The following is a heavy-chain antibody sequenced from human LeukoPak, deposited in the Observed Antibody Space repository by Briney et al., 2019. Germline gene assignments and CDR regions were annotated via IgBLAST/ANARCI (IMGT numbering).Heavy chain of an antibody. CDR2: MYKETNLYAT. V-gene: IGHV3-73*01. CDR1: GFTFSDSA. D-gene: IGHD1-26*01. Sequence: GGSLRLSCVASGFTFSDSAIHWVRQSSGKGLEWIGHMYKETNLYATALAASVKGRFTVSRDDSKNTAYLHMNSLKTEDTALYCTRDSGTYNWFDPWGQGTLVTVSS. J-gene: IGHJ5*02. CDR3: RDSGTYNWFDP.